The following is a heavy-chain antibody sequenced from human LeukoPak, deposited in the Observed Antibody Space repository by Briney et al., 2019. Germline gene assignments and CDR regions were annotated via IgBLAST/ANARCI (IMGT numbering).Heavy chain of an antibody. CDR2: ISYGGTNK. CDR3: TRGTVPGLATTYGTYFDS. V-gene: IGHV3-30*04. J-gene: IGHJ4*02. D-gene: IGHD5-12*01. CDR1: GITFSRSA. Sequence: GGSLRLSCAASGITFSRSAMHWVRQAPGKGLEWVATISYGGTNKYYLDSVKGRFTISRDNSKNTLYLQMDSLRAEDTAVYYCTRGTVPGLATTYGTYFDSWGQGTLVTVSS.